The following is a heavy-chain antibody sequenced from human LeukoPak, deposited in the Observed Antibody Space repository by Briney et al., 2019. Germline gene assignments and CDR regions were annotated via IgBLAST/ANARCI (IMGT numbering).Heavy chain of an antibody. J-gene: IGHJ2*01. CDR2: ISYDGSNQ. Sequence: QPGGSLRLSCAASGFTFSNYGMHWVRQAPGKGLEWVAIISYDGSNQYYTDSVKGRFTISRDNSQNTLYLQMNSLRAEDTAVYYCAKDRSGLNWYFDLWGRGTLVTVSS. D-gene: IGHD6-19*01. CDR3: AKDRSGLNWYFDL. CDR1: GFTFSNYG. V-gene: IGHV3-30*18.